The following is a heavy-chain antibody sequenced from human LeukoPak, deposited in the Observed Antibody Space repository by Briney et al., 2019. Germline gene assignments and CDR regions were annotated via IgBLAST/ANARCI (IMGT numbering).Heavy chain of an antibody. Sequence: GGSLRLSCAASGFTFSNYAMHWVRQAPGKGLEYVSTITTNGDRTYYANSVKGRFTISRDNSKNTLYLQMGSLRAEVMAVYYCARDLSGSNALDYWGQGTLVTVSS. D-gene: IGHD1-26*01. V-gene: IGHV3-64*01. CDR2: ITTNGDRT. CDR1: GFTFSNYA. J-gene: IGHJ4*02. CDR3: ARDLSGSNALDY.